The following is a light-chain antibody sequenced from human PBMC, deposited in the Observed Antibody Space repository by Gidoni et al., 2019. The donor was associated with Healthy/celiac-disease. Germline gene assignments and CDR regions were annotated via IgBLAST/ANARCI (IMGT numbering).Light chain of an antibody. Sequence: DLQMTQSPSSLSASVGDRVTITCRASQSISSYLNWYQQKPGKAPKLLIYAASSLQSGVPSRFSGSGSGTDFTLTISSLQPEDFATYYCQQSYSTPLITFGQVTRLEIK. J-gene: IGKJ5*01. CDR2: AAS. CDR1: QSISSY. V-gene: IGKV1-39*01. CDR3: QQSYSTPLIT.